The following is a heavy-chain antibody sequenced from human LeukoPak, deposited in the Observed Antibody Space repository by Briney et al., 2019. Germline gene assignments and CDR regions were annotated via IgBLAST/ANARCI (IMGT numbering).Heavy chain of an antibody. CDR1: GGSISSSSYY. CDR3: ARGQIAVVDPYDFDY. V-gene: IGHV4-39*07. J-gene: IGHJ4*02. CDR2: IYYSGST. Sequence: SETLSLTCIVSGGSISSSSYYWGWIRQSPGKGLEWIGSIYYSGSTYYNPSLKSRVTISVDTSKNQFSLKLSSVTAADTAVYYCARGQIAVVDPYDFDYGGQGTLVTVSS. D-gene: IGHD6-19*01.